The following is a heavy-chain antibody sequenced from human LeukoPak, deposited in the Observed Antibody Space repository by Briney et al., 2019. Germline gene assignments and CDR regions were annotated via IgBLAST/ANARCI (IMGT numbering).Heavy chain of an antibody. CDR1: VCTFTNYV. D-gene: IGHD6-19*01. CDR3: ARVVKYRGGPLTDHLPYYFDS. V-gene: IGHV1-3*03. J-gene: IGHJ4*02. Sequence: SSVTVSRKATVCTFTNYVMHWVRPPPGKRLEWMGWIHAWYGNSQNSHEFQGGVTISRDTSATKVYMELSSLRSEDMAVYYCARVVKYRGGPLTDHLPYYFDSWGQGTLVTVSS. CDR2: IHAWYGNS.